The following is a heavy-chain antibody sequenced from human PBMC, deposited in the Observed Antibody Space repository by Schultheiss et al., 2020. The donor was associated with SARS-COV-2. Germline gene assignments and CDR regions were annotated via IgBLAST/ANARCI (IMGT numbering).Heavy chain of an antibody. D-gene: IGHD5-24*01. CDR3: VKEGDEMGTS. Sequence: GGSLRLSCAASGFTFSSYSMNWVRQAPGKGLEWVSSISSSSSYIYYADSVKGRFTISRDNAKNSLYLQMNSLRAEDTAVYYCVKEGDEMGTSWGQGTLVTVSS. V-gene: IGHV3-21*04. CDR2: ISSSSSYI. J-gene: IGHJ4*02. CDR1: GFTFSSYS.